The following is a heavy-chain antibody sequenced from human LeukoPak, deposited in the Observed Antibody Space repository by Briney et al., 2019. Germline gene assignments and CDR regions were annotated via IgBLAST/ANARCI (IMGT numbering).Heavy chain of an antibody. V-gene: IGHV5-51*01. J-gene: IGHJ3*02. CDR2: IYPCDSET. D-gene: IGHD5-18*01. Sequence: PGESLKISCKCSGYNFTTYWIVWVRQMPGKGLEWRGIIYPCDSETRYSPSFQGHVTISADRSISTAYLQWSSLKASDTAMYYCERPDTDVFDIWGPGTIVTV. CDR3: ERPDTDVFDI. CDR1: GYNFTTYW.